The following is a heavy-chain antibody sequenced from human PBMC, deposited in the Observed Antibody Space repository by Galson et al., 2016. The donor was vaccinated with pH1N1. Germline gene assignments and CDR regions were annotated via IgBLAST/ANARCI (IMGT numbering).Heavy chain of an antibody. CDR3: AKASDLSAYDLDYFDY. D-gene: IGHD5-12*01. V-gene: IGHV1-2*06. CDR1: GYTFTSFY. Sequence: SVKVSCKASGYTFTSFYIHWVRQAPGQGLEWMGRINPNRGDSHFAQKFQGRVAMTSDTSISTAYMELSSLRSDDTAFYYCAKASDLSAYDLDYFDYWGQGTLVTVSS. J-gene: IGHJ4*02. CDR2: INPNRGDS.